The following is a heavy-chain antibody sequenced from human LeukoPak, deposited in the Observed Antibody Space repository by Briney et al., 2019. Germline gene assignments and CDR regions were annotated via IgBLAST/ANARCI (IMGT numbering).Heavy chain of an antibody. CDR1: GYTFTSYA. D-gene: IGHD2-21*01. Sequence: ASVKVSCKASGYTFTSYAMHWVRQAPGQRLGWMGWINAGNGNTKYSQKFQGRVTITRDTPASTAYMELSSLRPEDTAVYYCARVSSYYYGMDVWGQGTTVTVSS. CDR2: INAGNGNT. V-gene: IGHV1-3*01. J-gene: IGHJ6*02. CDR3: ARVSSYYYGMDV.